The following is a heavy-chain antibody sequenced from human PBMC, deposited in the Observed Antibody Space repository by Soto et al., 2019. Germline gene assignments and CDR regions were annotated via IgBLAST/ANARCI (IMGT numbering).Heavy chain of an antibody. Sequence: PGGSLRLSCAGSGFTLSDHYIDWVRQAPGKGLEWVGRSRDKAQGYSTAYADSVKGRFTISRDNSKNTLYLQMNSLRAEDTAVYYCAKGEAKAYWGQGTLVTVSS. J-gene: IGHJ4*02. CDR3: AKGEAKAY. CDR2: SRDKAQGYST. CDR1: GFTLSDHY. V-gene: IGHV3-72*01.